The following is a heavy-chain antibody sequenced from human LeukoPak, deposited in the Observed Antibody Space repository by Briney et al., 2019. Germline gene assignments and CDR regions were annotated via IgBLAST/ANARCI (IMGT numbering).Heavy chain of an antibody. CDR3: ARGAYYYDSSGYPYYFDY. V-gene: IGHV1-2*02. J-gene: IGHJ4*02. CDR2: INPNSGGT. D-gene: IGHD3-22*01. Sequence: GASVKVSCKASGYTFTGYYMHWVRQAPGQGLEWMGWINPNSGGTNYAQKLQGRVTMTRDTSISTAYMELSRLRSDDTAVYYCARGAYYYDSSGYPYYFDYWGQGTLVTVSS. CDR1: GYTFTGYY.